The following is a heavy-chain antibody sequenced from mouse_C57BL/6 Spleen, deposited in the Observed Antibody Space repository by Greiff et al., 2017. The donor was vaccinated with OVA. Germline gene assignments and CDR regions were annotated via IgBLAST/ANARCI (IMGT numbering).Heavy chain of an antibody. CDR2: IYPRSGNT. J-gene: IGHJ3*01. CDR1: GYTFTSYG. CDR3: ARGDGAWFAY. V-gene: IGHV1-81*01. Sequence: VQRVESGAELARPGASVKLSCKASGYTFTSYGISWVKQRTGQGLEWIGEIYPRSGNTYYNEKFKGKATLTADKSSSTAYMELRSLTSEDSAVYFCARGDGAWFAYWGQGTLVTVSA. D-gene: IGHD1-1*01.